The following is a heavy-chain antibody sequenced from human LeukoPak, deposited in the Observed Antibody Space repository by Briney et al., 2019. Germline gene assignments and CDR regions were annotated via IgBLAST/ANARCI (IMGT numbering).Heavy chain of an antibody. J-gene: IGHJ5*02. CDR3: ARDIRGIVVVKSTYVLDP. D-gene: IGHD2-2*01. V-gene: IGHV1-2*02. Sequence: VSSVNVSCMASGYTFTHYSMHWVRQAPGQRLEWMGWINPNSGDTSYAQKFQGRVTMTRDTSISTAYMELSRLRSDDTAVYYCARDIRGIVVVKSTYVLDPGGQGTLVTVSS. CDR2: INPNSGDT. CDR1: GYTFTHYS.